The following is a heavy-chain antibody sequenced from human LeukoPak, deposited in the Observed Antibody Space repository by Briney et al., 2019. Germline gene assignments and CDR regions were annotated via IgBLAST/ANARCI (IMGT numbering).Heavy chain of an antibody. CDR3: ARDLYRARFLERRGPLYGMDV. D-gene: IGHD3-3*01. CDR2: IYYSGSS. V-gene: IGHV4-59*01. CDR1: GGSISGYY. Sequence: SETLSLTCTVSGGSISGYYWGWIRQPPGKGLEWIGYIYYSGSSKYSPSLKSRVTMSVDTSKNQFSLKLSSVTAADTAVYYCARDLYRARFLERRGPLYGMDVWGQGTTVTVSS. J-gene: IGHJ6*02.